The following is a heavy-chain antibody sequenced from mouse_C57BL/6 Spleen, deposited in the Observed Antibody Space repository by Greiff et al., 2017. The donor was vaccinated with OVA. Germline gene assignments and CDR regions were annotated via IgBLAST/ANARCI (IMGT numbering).Heavy chain of an antibody. CDR3: TRGYDYTFAY. D-gene: IGHD2-4*01. J-gene: IGHJ3*01. CDR2: IDPETGGT. Sequence: QVKLLQSGAELVRPGASVTLSCKASGYTFTDYEMHWVKQTPVHGLEWIGAIDPETGGTAYNQTFKGKAILTTDKSSSTAYMELRSLTSEDSAVYYCTRGYDYTFAYWGQGTLVTVSA. CDR1: GYTFTDYE. V-gene: IGHV1-15*01.